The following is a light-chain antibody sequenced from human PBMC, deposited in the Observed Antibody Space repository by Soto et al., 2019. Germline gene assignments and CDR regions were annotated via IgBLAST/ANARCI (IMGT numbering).Light chain of an antibody. V-gene: IGLV2-11*01. CDR2: DVS. CDR1: SSVVGKYDY. CDR3: CSYAGTYTLV. Sequence: QSVLTQPRSVSGSPGQLVTISCTGTSSVVGKYDYVSWYQQHPDKAPKLMIYDVSNRPSGVPDRFSGSKSGNTASLTISGLQADDEADYYCCSYAGTYTLVFGGGTKVTVL. J-gene: IGLJ2*01.